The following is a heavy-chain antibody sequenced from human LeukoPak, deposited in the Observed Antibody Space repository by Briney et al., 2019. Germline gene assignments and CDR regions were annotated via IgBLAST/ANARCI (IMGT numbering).Heavy chain of an antibody. CDR2: IYHSGST. D-gene: IGHD3-3*01. Sequence: SETPSLTCTVSGYSISSGYYWSWIRQPPGKGLEWIGYIYHSGSTYYNPSLKSRVTISVDRSKNQFSLKLSSVTAADTAVYYCARGWRFLEWLFDYWGQGTLVTVSS. J-gene: IGHJ4*02. CDR3: ARGWRFLEWLFDY. V-gene: IGHV4-38-2*02. CDR1: GYSISSGYY.